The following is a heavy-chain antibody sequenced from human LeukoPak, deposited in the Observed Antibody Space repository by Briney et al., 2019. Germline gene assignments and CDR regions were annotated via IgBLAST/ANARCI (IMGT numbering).Heavy chain of an antibody. D-gene: IGHD3-3*01. V-gene: IGHV4-59*08. CDR3: ARHPRNDFWSGYYGYYYYGMDV. Sequence: KPSETLSFTCTVSGGSISSYYWSWIRQPPGKGLEWIGYIYYSGSTNYNPSLKSRVTISVDTSKNQFSLKLSSVTAADTAVYYCARHPRNDFWSGYYGYYYYGMDVWGQGTTVTVSS. J-gene: IGHJ6*02. CDR2: IYYSGST. CDR1: GGSISSYY.